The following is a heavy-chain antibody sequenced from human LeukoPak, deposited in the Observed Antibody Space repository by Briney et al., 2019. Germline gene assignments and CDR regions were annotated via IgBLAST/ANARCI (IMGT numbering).Heavy chain of an antibody. V-gene: IGHV3-53*01. CDR2: IYSGGST. J-gene: IGHJ4*02. Sequence: GGSLRLSCAASGFTVSSNYMSWVHQAPGKGLEWVSVIYSGGSTYYADSVKGRFTISRDNSKNTLYLQMNSLRADDTAVYYCASDRGGYYDSSGYYPLGYWGQGTLVTVSS. CDR1: GFTVSSNY. CDR3: ASDRGGYYDSSGYYPLGY. D-gene: IGHD3-22*01.